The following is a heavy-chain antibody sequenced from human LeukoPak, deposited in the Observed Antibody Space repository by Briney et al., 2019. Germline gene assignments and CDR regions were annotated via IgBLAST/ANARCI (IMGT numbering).Heavy chain of an antibody. D-gene: IGHD5/OR15-5a*01. CDR3: ARGSLYNYYYYYMDV. V-gene: IGHV4-39*01. CDR2: IYYSGST. J-gene: IGHJ6*03. CDR1: GGSISSSSYY. Sequence: SETLSLTCTVSGGSISSSSYYWGWIRQPPGKGLEWIGSIYYSGSTYYNPSLKSRVTISVDTSKNQFSLKLSSVTAADTAVYYCARGSLYNYYYYYMDVWGKGTTVTVSS.